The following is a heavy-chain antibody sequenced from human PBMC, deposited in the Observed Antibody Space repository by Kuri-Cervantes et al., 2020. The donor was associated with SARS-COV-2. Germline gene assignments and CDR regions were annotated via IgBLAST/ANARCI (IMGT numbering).Heavy chain of an antibody. D-gene: IGHD4-23*01. CDR2: IYYSGSA. CDR1: GGSLSSGDYY. V-gene: IGHV4-61*08. J-gene: IGHJ5*02. Sequence: ESLKISCTVSGGSLSSGDYYWTWVRQPPGKGLEWIGNIYYSGSASYNPSLKSRLTMSLDMSKNQFSLKLSSVTAADTAVYYCARATVVNWFDPWGQGTLVTVSS. CDR3: ARATVVNWFDP.